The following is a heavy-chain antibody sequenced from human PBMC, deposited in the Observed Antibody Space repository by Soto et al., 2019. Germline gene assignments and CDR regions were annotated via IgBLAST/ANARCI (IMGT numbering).Heavy chain of an antibody. V-gene: IGHV3-33*01. CDR3: ARDDSSSWYPLWYFDY. CDR1: GFTFSSYG. CDR2: IWYDGSNK. D-gene: IGHD6-13*01. Sequence: GGSLRLSCAASGFTFSSYGMHWVRQAPGKGLEWVAVIWYDGSNKYYADSVKGRFTISRDNSKNTLYLQMNSLRAEDTAVYYCARDDSSSWYPLWYFDYWGQGTLVTVSS. J-gene: IGHJ4*02.